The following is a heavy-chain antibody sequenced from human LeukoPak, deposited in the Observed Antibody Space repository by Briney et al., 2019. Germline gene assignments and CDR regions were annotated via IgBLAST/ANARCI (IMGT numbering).Heavy chain of an antibody. CDR3: ASDIVVVPAAISYYYMDV. J-gene: IGHJ6*03. CDR1: GFTFSSYW. CDR2: IKQDGSEK. D-gene: IGHD2-2*01. Sequence: GGSLRLSCAASGFTFSSYWMSWVRQAPGKGLEWVANIKQDGSEKYYVDSVKGRFTISRDKAKNSLYLQMNSLRAEDTAVYYCASDIVVVPAAISYYYMDVWGKGTTVTVSS. V-gene: IGHV3-7*01.